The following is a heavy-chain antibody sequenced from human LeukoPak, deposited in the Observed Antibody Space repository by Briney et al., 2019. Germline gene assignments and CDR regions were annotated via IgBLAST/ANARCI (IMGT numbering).Heavy chain of an antibody. Sequence: ASVKVSCKASGYTFTSYDINWVRQATGQGLEWTGWISAYNGNTNYAQKLQGRVTMTTDTSTSTAYMELRSLRSDDTAVYYCARDLKRLTSGWITAAAGDYWGKGTLVTVSS. V-gene: IGHV1-18*01. D-gene: IGHD6-19*01. CDR3: ARDLKRLTSGWITAAAGDY. CDR2: ISAYNGNT. J-gene: IGHJ4*02. CDR1: GYTFTSYD.